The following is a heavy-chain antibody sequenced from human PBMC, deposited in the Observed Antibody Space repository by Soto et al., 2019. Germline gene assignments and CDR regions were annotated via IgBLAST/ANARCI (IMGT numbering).Heavy chain of an antibody. CDR2: ICYDGNT. J-gene: IGHJ4*02. CDR1: GGSLSNCC. Sequence: PSETLSLTCTVSGGSLSNCCWGWIRRPPGKGLEWVGFICYDGNTNYNPSLESRVTISVDTSKNQFSLRLNSVTAADTAVYYCAKYKRTTTAAGVAFDYWGQGTRVTVS. V-gene: IGHV4-59*08. CDR3: AKYKRTTTAAGVAFDY. D-gene: IGHD6-13*01.